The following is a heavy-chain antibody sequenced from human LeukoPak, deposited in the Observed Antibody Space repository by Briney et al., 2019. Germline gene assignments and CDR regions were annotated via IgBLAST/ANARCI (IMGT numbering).Heavy chain of an antibody. Sequence: NPSETLSLTCTVSGGSMTYYYWTWIRQPPGKGLEWIGYIYYSGNTNYNPSLKSRVTISVDTSKNQFSLMLGSVTAADTAVVYCARQRGGYADYWGQGTLVTVSS. CDR3: ARQRGGYADY. D-gene: IGHD5-12*01. CDR2: IYYSGNT. J-gene: IGHJ4*02. V-gene: IGHV4-59*08. CDR1: GGSMTYYY.